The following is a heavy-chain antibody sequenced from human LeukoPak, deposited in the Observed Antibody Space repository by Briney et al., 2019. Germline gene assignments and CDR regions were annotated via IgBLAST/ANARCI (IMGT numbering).Heavy chain of an antibody. CDR2: IYSGGTT. CDR1: GFTVSSNY. Sequence: GGSLRLSCAASGFTVSSNYMSWVRQAPGKGLEWVSVIYSGGTTYYADSVKGRFTISRDNSKNTLYLQMYSLRGEDTAVYYCARVLSVSYCDSWGQGTLVTVSS. D-gene: IGHD2/OR15-2a*01. CDR3: ARVLSVSYCDS. J-gene: IGHJ4*02. V-gene: IGHV3-53*01.